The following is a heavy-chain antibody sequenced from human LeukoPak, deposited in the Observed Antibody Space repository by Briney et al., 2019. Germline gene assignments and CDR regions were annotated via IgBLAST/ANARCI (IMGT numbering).Heavy chain of an antibody. Sequence: PSETLSLTCAVYGGSFSGYYLSWIRQPPGKGLEWIGEINHSGSTNYNPSLKSRVTISVDTSKNQFSLKLSSVTAADTAVYYCARAPPLWRSYRYWGQGTLVTVSS. V-gene: IGHV4-34*01. D-gene: IGHD1-26*01. CDR3: ARAPPLWRSYRY. J-gene: IGHJ4*02. CDR2: INHSGST. CDR1: GGSFSGYY.